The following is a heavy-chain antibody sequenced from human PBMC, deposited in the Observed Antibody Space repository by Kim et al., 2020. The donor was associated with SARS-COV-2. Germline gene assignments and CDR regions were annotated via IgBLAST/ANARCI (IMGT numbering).Heavy chain of an antibody. Sequence: GGSLRLSCAASGFTFSSYGMHWVRQAPGKGLEWVAVISYDGSNKYYADSVKGRFTISRDNSKNTLYLQMNSLRAEDTAVYYCAKDRSSWYYYYYMDVWG. CDR3: AKDRSSWYYYYYMDV. J-gene: IGHJ6*03. CDR1: GFTFSSYG. D-gene: IGHD6-13*01. V-gene: IGHV3-30*18. CDR2: ISYDGSNK.